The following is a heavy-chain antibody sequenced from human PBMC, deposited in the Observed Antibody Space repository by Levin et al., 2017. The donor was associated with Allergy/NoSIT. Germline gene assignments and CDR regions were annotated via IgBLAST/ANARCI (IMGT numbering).Heavy chain of an antibody. CDR2: ISSDSGII. D-gene: IGHD3-3*01. Sequence: GGSLRLSCAASGFTFSDYFMNWVRQAPGKGLEWVSYISSDSGIIYYADSVRGRFTISRDNAKNSLYLQMNSLRDEDTAIYYCASVTGVLERPQENNNLFFPWGQGALVTVSS. J-gene: IGHJ5*02. V-gene: IGHV3-48*02. CDR1: GFTFSDYF. CDR3: ASVTGVLERPQENNNLFFP.